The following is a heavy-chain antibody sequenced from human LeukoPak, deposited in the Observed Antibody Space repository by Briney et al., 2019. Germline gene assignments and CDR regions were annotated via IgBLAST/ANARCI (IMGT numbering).Heavy chain of an antibody. D-gene: IGHD3-10*01. CDR2: ISSNGGST. V-gene: IGHV3-64*01. CDR1: GFTFSSYA. CDR3: ARALTSRITMVRGVWHRNWFDP. J-gene: IGHJ5*02. Sequence: PGGSLRLSCAASGFTFSSYAMHWVRQAPGKGLEYVSAISSNGGSTYYANSVKGRFTISRDNSKNTLYLQMGSLRAEDMAVYYCARALTSRITMVRGVWHRNWFDPWGQGTLVTVSS.